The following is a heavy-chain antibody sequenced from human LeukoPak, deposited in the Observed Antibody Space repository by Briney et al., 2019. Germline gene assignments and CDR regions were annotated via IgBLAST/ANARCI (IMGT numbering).Heavy chain of an antibody. CDR3: ARDLGGYNYGYSLDY. CDR2: IYHSGST. CDR1: GGSISSGGYS. V-gene: IGHV4-30-2*01. Sequence: SETLSLTCAVSGGSISSGGYSWSWIRQPPGKGLEWIGYIYHSGSTYYNPSLKSRVTISVDRSKNQFSLKLSSVTAADTAVYYCARDLGGYNYGYSLDYWGQGTLVSVSS. J-gene: IGHJ4*02. D-gene: IGHD5-18*01.